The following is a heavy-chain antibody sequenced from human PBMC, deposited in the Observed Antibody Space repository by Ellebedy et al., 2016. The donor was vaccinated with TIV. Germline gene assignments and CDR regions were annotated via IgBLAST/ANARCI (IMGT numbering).Heavy chain of an antibody. CDR3: ARDNWDYYYYGMDV. V-gene: IGHV3-48*01. D-gene: IGHD7-27*01. CDR1: GFTFSSYS. J-gene: IGHJ6*02. Sequence: GESLKISCAASGFTFSSYSMNWVRQAPGKGLEWVSYISSSSSTIYYADSVKGRFTISRDSAKNSLYLQMNSLRAEDTAVYYCARDNWDYYYYGMDVWGQGTTVTVSS. CDR2: ISSSSSTI.